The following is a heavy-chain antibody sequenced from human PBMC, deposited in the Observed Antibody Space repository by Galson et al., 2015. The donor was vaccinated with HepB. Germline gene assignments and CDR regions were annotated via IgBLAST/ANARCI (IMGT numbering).Heavy chain of an antibody. CDR1: GFTFSDYY. V-gene: IGHV3-11*01. CDR2: VSSSGSTI. CDR3: ARGAGGGYNWNDVDY. Sequence: SLRLSCAASGFTFSDYYMSWIRQAPGKGLEWVPYVSSSGSTIYYADSVKGRFTISRDNAKNSLYLQMNSLRAEDTAVYYCARGAGGGYNWNDVDYWGQGTLVTVSS. D-gene: IGHD1-1*01. J-gene: IGHJ4*02.